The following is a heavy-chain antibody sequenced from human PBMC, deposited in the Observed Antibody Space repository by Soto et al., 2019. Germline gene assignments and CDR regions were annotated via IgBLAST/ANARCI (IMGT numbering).Heavy chain of an antibody. V-gene: IGHV1-69*02. CDR2: IIPIAAIA. Sequence: QVQLVQSGAEVKKPGSSVKVSCKASGGTFSRYTINWVRQAPGQGLEWMGRIIPIAAIANYTQKFQSRVTIPVDKSSTTAYIELSSLRSDDTAVYYCARGSTIVRGAPSWFDPWGQGTLVTVSS. J-gene: IGHJ5*02. D-gene: IGHD3-10*01. CDR1: GGTFSRYT. CDR3: ARGSTIVRGAPSWFDP.